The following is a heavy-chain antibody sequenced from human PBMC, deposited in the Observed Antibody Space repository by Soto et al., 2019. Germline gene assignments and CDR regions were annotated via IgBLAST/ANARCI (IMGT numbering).Heavy chain of an antibody. CDR2: IYYRGNT. CDR1: GGSISPYY. CDR3: AKNPVGGGYDPNWFDP. V-gene: IGHV4-59*08. J-gene: IGHJ5*02. D-gene: IGHD5-12*01. Sequence: PSETLSLTCTVSGGSISPYYWSWIRQPPGKGLEWIGSIYYRGNTNYNPSFKSRVTISVDTSKNQFSLRLSSVTAADTAVYYCAKNPVGGGYDPNWFDPWGQGTLVTVSS.